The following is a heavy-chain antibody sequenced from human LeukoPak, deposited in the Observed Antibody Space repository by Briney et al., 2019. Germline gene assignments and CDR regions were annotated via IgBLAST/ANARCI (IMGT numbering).Heavy chain of an antibody. D-gene: IGHD3-22*01. CDR2: IYFSET. CDR1: GASFSDTTYY. Sequence: SETLSLTCTVSGASFSDTTYYWALIRRPPGKGLEWIGSIYFSETKYNPSLKSRITISGDTSKNQFSLKLSSVTAADTAVYYCASPSKLVISRGGFDIWGQGTMVTVSA. J-gene: IGHJ3*02. V-gene: IGHV4-39*01. CDR3: ASPSKLVISRGGFDI.